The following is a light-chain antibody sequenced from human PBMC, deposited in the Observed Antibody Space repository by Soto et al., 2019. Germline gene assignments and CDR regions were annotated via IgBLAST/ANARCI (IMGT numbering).Light chain of an antibody. CDR1: QSVSSN. CDR3: QQYNNWPRT. J-gene: IGKJ1*01. V-gene: IGKV3-15*01. Sequence: EIGMTHSPATLSVYPKERATLSCRASQSVSSNLAWYQQKPGQAPRLLIYGASTRATGIPARFSGSGSGTEFTLTISSLQSEDFAVYYCQQYNNWPRTFGQGTKVDI. CDR2: GAS.